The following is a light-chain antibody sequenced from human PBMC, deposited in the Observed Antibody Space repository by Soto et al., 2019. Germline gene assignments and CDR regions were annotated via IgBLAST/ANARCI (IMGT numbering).Light chain of an antibody. Sequence: QSALTQPASVSGSPGQSITISCTGTSSDVGAYNHVSWYQHHPGKAPKRMIYDVSSRPSGVSNRFSGSKSGNTASLTISGLQAEDETDYYCCSYTTSTTYVFGTGTKLTVL. CDR2: DVS. J-gene: IGLJ1*01. V-gene: IGLV2-14*03. CDR1: SSDVGAYNH. CDR3: CSYTTSTTYV.